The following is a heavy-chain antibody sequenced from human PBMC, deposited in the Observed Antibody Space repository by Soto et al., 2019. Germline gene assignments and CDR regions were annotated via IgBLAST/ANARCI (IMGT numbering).Heavy chain of an antibody. CDR2: ISVSGDYT. J-gene: IGHJ6*02. V-gene: IGHV3-23*01. Sequence: EVQLLESGGYLVQPGGSLRLSCDASGFTFDIYALSWVRQTPGKGLARVAAISVSGDYTYYTYSVKCRFTISRDNSKNTLSLQMNNMRVEDTAIYYCAKVDRYSSGWSYYAPEYYYYPMDVWGQGTTVTVSS. D-gene: IGHD6-19*01. CDR1: GFTFDIYA. CDR3: AKVDRYSSGWSYYAPEYYYYPMDV.